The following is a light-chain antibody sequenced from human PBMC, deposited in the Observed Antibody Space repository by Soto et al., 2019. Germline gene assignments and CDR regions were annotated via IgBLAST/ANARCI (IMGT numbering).Light chain of an antibody. CDR1: QSVSSY. CDR3: QQRSNWPPT. Sequence: EIVLTHSPATVSLSTGERARLSCRASQSVSSYLAWYQQKPGQAPRLLIYDASNRATGIPARFSGSGSGTDFTLTISSLEPEDFAVYYCQQRSNWPPTFGQGTRLEIK. V-gene: IGKV3-11*01. J-gene: IGKJ5*01. CDR2: DAS.